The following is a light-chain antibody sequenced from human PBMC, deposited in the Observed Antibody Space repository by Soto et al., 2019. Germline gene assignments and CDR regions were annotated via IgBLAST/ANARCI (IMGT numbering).Light chain of an antibody. CDR1: QSVSSSY. V-gene: IGKV3-20*01. Sequence: EIVLTQSPGTLSLSPGERATLSCRASQSVSSSYLAWYQQNPGQAPRLLIYGASSRATGIPDRFSVSGSGTDFTLTISRLEPEDFAVYYCQQYGSAPPVTFGQGTKLEIK. CDR2: GAS. CDR3: QQYGSAPPVT. J-gene: IGKJ2*01.